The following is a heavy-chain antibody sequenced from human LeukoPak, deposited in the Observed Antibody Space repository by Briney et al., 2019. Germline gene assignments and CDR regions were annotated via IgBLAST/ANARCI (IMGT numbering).Heavy chain of an antibody. Sequence: GGSLRLSCAASGFTFSSYSMNWVRQAPGKGLEWVSSISSSSSYIYYADSVKGRFTISRDNAKNSLYLQMNSLRAVDTAVYYCASQIVVVPAANDYWGQGTLVTVSS. D-gene: IGHD2-2*01. CDR3: ASQIVVVPAANDY. J-gene: IGHJ4*02. V-gene: IGHV3-21*01. CDR1: GFTFSSYS. CDR2: ISSSSSYI.